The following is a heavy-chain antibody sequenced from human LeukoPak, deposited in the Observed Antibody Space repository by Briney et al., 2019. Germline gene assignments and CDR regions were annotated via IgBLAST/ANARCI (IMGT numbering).Heavy chain of an antibody. CDR1: GFTFSSYA. J-gene: IGHJ4*02. D-gene: IGHD3-22*01. CDR3: ARVWGGSGYYYFDY. V-gene: IGHV3-30*04. Sequence: GGSLRLSCAASGFTFSSYAMHWVRQAPGKGLEWVAVISYDGSNKYYADSVKGRFTISRDNSKNTLYLQMNSLRAEDTAVYYCARVWGGSGYYYFDYWGQGTLVTVSS. CDR2: ISYDGSNK.